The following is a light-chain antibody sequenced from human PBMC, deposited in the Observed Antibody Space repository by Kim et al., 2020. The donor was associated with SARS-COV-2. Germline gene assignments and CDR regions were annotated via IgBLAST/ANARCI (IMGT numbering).Light chain of an antibody. CDR1: SSDVGAYNY. J-gene: IGLJ3*02. CDR2: EVD. Sequence: QYVTISCTGPSSDVGAYNYVSWYQQNPGKAPKVMIYEVDKRPSGVPDRFSGSKSGNTASLTVSGLQAEDEADYYCSSYVGSDRVVFGGGTKLTVL. CDR3: SSYVGSDRVV. V-gene: IGLV2-8*01.